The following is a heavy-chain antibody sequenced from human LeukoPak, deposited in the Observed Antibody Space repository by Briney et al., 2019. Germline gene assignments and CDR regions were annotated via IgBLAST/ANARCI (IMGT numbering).Heavy chain of an antibody. CDR3: ARYRSSSVLNWFDP. J-gene: IGHJ5*02. CDR1: GGSISSGDYY. V-gene: IGHV4-30-4*08. CDR2: IYYSGTT. Sequence: SETLSLTCTVSGGSISSGDYYWSWIRQPPGKGLEWIGYIYYSGTTYYNPSLKSRVTLSVDTSKNQFSLKLTSVTAADTAVYYCARYRSSSVLNWFDPWGQGTLVAVSS. D-gene: IGHD6-6*01.